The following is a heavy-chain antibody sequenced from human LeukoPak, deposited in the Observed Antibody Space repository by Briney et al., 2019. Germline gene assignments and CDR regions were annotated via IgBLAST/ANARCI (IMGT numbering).Heavy chain of an antibody. Sequence: SETLSLTCTVSGGSISSNNYYWGWIRQPPGKGLEWIGSIYYSGSTYYNPSLKSRVTISVDTSKEQFSLKLTSVTAADTAVYYCARLWSGYRPPDYWGQGTLVTVSS. CDR2: IYYSGST. V-gene: IGHV4-39*01. J-gene: IGHJ4*02. D-gene: IGHD3-3*01. CDR3: ARLWSGYRPPDY. CDR1: GGSISSNNYY.